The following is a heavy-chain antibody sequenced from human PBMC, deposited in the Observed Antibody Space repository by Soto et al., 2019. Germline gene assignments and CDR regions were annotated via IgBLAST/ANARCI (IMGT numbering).Heavy chain of an antibody. CDR3: ARTLPSGCSDD. V-gene: IGHV4-4*07. Sequence: SATLSLTCTVSGGSISSYYWSWIRQPAGKGLEWIGRIYTSGSTNYNPSLKSRVTISVDTPKNQFSLELTSVTAADTAVYFCARTLPSGCSDDSCQGTRVTVSS. D-gene: IGHD6-19*01. CDR2: IYTSGST. J-gene: IGHJ4*02. CDR1: GGSISSYY.